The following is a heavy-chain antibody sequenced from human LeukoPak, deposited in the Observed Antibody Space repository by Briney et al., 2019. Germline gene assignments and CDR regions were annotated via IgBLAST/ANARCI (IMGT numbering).Heavy chain of an antibody. CDR1: GFTFTIYA. CDR3: AKDLIAGPPDYFDY. J-gene: IGHJ4*02. V-gene: IGHV3-30-3*01. D-gene: IGHD1-14*01. CDR2: TDGSNT. Sequence: GGSLRLSCAASGFTFTIYAIHWVRQAPGKGLEWVAVTDGSNTFYADSVKGRFSLSSDNSKNTLYLQMNSLRVEDTAVYYCAKDLIAGPPDYFDYWGQGTLVTVSS.